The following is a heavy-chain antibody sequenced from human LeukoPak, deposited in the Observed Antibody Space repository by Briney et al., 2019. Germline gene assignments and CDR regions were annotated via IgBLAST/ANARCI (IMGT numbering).Heavy chain of an antibody. V-gene: IGHV4-59*08. CDR1: GGSVSSYY. CDR2: IYYSGST. D-gene: IGHD3-9*01. CDR3: ARRSIFYYFDY. Sequence: PSETLSLTCTVSGGSVSSYYWNWIRQPPGKGLEWIGYIYYSGSTNYNPSLKSRVTISVDTSKNQFSLKLSSVTAADTAVYYCARRSIFYYFDYWGQGTLVTVSS. J-gene: IGHJ4*02.